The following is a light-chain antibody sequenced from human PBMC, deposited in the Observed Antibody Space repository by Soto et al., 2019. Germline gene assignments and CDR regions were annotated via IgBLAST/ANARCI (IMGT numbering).Light chain of an antibody. V-gene: IGKV3-20*01. CDR2: GAS. CDR3: QQYATSPLT. J-gene: IGKJ4*01. Sequence: ENVLTQSPGRLSLSPGERATLSCRASQSVARSSIAWYQQKVGQPPRLLIYGASGRATGVPDRISGSGSGTVFTPTIKRVEDDDFAVYYCQQYATSPLTFGGGTKLEIK. CDR1: QSVARSS.